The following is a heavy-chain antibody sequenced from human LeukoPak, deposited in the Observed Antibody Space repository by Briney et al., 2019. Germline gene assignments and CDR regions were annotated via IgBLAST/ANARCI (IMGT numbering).Heavy chain of an antibody. CDR2: ISSSSSTI. Sequence: GGSLRLSCAASGFTFSSYSMNWVRQAPGKGLEWVSYISSSSSTIYYADSVKGRFTISRDNAKSSLYLQMNSLRAEDTAVYYCARTRSGYYLDYWGQGTPVTVSS. CDR1: GFTFSSYS. CDR3: ARTRSGYYLDY. V-gene: IGHV3-48*01. J-gene: IGHJ4*02. D-gene: IGHD3-3*01.